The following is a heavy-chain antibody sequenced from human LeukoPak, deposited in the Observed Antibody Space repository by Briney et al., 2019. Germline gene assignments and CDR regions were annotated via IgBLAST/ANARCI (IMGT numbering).Heavy chain of an antibody. J-gene: IGHJ3*02. CDR2: IIPILGIA. V-gene: IGHV1-69*04. CDR1: GGTFSSYA. D-gene: IGHD3-16*02. CDR3: ARGDHYDYVWGSYRPPPDAFDI. Sequence: ASVKVSCKASGGTFSSYAISWVRQAPGQGLEWMGRIIPILGIANYAQKFQGRVTITADKSTSTAYMELSSLRSEDTAVYYCARGDHYDYVWGSYRPPPDAFDIWGQGTMVTVSS.